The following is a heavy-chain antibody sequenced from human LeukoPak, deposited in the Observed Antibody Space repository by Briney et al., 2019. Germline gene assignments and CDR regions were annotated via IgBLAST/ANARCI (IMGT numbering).Heavy chain of an antibody. Sequence: PSETLSLTCTVSGGSISSYYWSWIRQPPGKGLEWIGYIYYSGSTNYNPSLKSRVTLSLDTSKNQFSLYLSSVTAADTAGHSCRRGGVTWTFDYWGQGTLVTVSS. CDR3: RRGGVTWTFDY. J-gene: IGHJ4*02. CDR1: GGSISSYY. D-gene: IGHD2-21*02. V-gene: IGHV4-59*03. CDR2: IYYSGST.